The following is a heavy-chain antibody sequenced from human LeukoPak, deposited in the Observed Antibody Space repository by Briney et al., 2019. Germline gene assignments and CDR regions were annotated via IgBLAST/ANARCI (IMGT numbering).Heavy chain of an antibody. CDR1: GFTFSSYA. D-gene: IGHD1-1*01. CDR3: ARELAGTTAHYFDY. Sequence: GGSLRLSCAASGFTFSSYAMSWVRQAPGKGLEWVSSISSSSSYIYYADSVKGRFTISRDNAKNSLYLQMNSLRAEDTAVYYCARELAGTTAHYFDYWGQGTLVTVSS. V-gene: IGHV3-21*01. CDR2: ISSSSSYI. J-gene: IGHJ4*02.